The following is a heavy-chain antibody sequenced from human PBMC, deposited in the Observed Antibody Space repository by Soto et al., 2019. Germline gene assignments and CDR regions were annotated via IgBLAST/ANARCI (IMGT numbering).Heavy chain of an antibody. CDR3: AREIVTAGGNNYFDP. J-gene: IGHJ5*02. D-gene: IGHD2-21*02. Sequence: PSETLSLTCVVSVGTVASSHWWSWVRQSPGGGLEWIGNVYHTGDTNLNPSLQSRVTISVDKSNNQFSLRLNSLTAADTAVYFCAREIVTAGGNNYFDPWGPGTLVTVSS. CDR2: VYHTGDT. V-gene: IGHV4-4*02. CDR1: VGTVASSHW.